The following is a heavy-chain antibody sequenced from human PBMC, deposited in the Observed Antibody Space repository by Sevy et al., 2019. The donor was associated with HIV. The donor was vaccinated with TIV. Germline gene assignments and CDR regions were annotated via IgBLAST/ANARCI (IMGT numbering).Heavy chain of an antibody. V-gene: IGHV3-33*01. CDR3: ARDPRMYGDYLLAYFDY. CDR2: IGYDGNNK. J-gene: IGHJ4*02. CDR1: GFTPSTYG. Sequence: GGSLRLSCAGSGFTPSTYGMHWVRQAPGKGLEWVAVIGYDGNNKYYADSVKGRLTISRDNSKNTLFLQMDSLRAEDTAVYYCARDPRMYGDYLLAYFDYWGQGALVTVSS. D-gene: IGHD2-8*01.